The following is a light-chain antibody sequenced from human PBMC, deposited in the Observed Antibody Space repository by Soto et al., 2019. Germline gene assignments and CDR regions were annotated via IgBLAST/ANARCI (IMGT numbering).Light chain of an antibody. CDR1: RSLSSSY. J-gene: IGKJ1*01. Sequence: DIVSTQSPGTLSLSPVERSTLSCIASRSLSSSYLAWYQQKPGQAPRLLIYGTSNRAADIPDRFSGRGSGTDFTLTISRLEPEDSAVYYCQKYGSSPRTCGQGTKGDIK. CDR2: GTS. V-gene: IGKV3-20*01. CDR3: QKYGSSPRT.